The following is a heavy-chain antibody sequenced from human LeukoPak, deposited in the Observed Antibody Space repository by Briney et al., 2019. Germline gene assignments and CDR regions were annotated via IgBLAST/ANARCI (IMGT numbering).Heavy chain of an antibody. Sequence: ASVKVSCKVSGYTLTELSMHWVRQAPGKGLEWMGRFDPEDGETIYAQKFQGRVTMTEDTSTDTAYMELSSLRSEDTAVYYCARKSNTSSGWFAFDYWGQGALVTVSS. CDR1: GYTLTELS. J-gene: IGHJ4*02. D-gene: IGHD6-19*01. CDR3: ARKSNTSSGWFAFDY. V-gene: IGHV1-24*01. CDR2: FDPEDGET.